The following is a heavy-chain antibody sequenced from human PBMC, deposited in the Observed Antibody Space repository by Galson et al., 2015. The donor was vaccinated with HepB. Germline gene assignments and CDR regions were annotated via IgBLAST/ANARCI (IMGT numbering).Heavy chain of an antibody. D-gene: IGHD3-22*01. CDR3: ARQHGSSGYYAY. J-gene: IGHJ4*02. V-gene: IGHV1-69*13. Sequence: SVKVSCTASGGTFSTSTLSWVRQTPGKGLEWMGGINPIYGSENYAQKFPGRVTITADESPKTTYLEVRSLRTEDTAVYYCARQHGSSGYYAYWGQGTLVTVSS. CDR1: GGTFSTST. CDR2: INPIYGSE.